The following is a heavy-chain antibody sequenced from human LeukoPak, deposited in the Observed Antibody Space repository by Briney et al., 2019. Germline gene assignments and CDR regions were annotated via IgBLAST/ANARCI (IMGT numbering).Heavy chain of an antibody. J-gene: IGHJ4*02. CDR2: IWNDGHNE. D-gene: IGHD5-18*01. V-gene: IGHV3-33*01. CDR3: ARGVGYCFGNCDY. CDR1: GFTFKNYG. Sequence: GGSLRLSCAASGFTFKNYGMHWVRQAPGQGLEWVAIIWNDGHNEYYADSVNGRFTISRDNSKNTLFLQMNNLRAEDTAVYYCARGVGYCFGNCDYWGQGTLVTVSS.